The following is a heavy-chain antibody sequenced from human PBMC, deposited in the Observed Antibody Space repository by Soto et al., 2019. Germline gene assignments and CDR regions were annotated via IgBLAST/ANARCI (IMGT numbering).Heavy chain of an antibody. CDR2: INPSGGST. Sequence: ASVKVSCKASGYTFTSYYMHWVRQAPGQGLEWMGIINPSGGSTSYAQKFQGRVTMTRDTSTSTVYMELSSLRSEDTAVYYCARGYVVVVPPAIYWFDPWGQGTLVTVSS. V-gene: IGHV1-46*01. D-gene: IGHD2-2*01. J-gene: IGHJ5*02. CDR3: ARGYVVVVPPAIYWFDP. CDR1: GYTFTSYY.